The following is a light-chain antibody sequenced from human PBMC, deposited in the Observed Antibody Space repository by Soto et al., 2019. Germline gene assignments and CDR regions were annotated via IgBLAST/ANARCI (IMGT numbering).Light chain of an antibody. J-gene: IGKJ3*01. V-gene: IGKV1-5*01. CDR1: QSISSW. CDR2: DAS. CDR3: LQDFKYPRT. Sequence: DIQMTQSPSTLSASVGDRVTITCRASQSISSWLAWYQQKPGKAPKLLIYDASSLESGVPSRFSGSGSGTEFTLTISSLQPDDFATYYCLQDFKYPRTFGPGTKVDIK.